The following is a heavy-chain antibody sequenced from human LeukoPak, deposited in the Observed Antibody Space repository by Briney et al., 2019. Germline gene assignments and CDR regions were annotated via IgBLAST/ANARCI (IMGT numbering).Heavy chain of an antibody. D-gene: IGHD3-22*01. Sequence: SETLSLTCAVYGGSFSGYYWSWIRQPPGKGLEWIGEINHSGSTNYNPSLRSRVTISVDTSKNQFSLKLSSVTAADTAVYYCARDRGSSGYYLDYWGQGTLVTVSS. CDR3: ARDRGSSGYYLDY. J-gene: IGHJ4*02. CDR2: INHSGST. V-gene: IGHV4-34*01. CDR1: GGSFSGYY.